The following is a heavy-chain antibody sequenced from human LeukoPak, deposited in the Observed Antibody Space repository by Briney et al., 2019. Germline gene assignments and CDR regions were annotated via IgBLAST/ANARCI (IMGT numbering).Heavy chain of an antibody. D-gene: IGHD3-22*01. J-gene: IGHJ4*02. V-gene: IGHV1-46*01. CDR2: INPSGGST. CDR3: ARVRWADYDSSGYYDY. CDR1: GYTFTSYY. Sequence: GASVTVSCKAFGYTFTSYYMHWVRQASGQGLEWMGIINPSGGSTSYAQKFQGRVTMTRDMSTSTVYMELSSLRSEDTAVYYCARVRWADYDSSGYYDYWGQGTLVTVSS.